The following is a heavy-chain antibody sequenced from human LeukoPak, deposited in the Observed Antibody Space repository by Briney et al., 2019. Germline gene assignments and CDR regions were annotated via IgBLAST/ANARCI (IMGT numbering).Heavy chain of an antibody. Sequence: PSETLSLTCTVSGGSISSSGYYWGWIRQPPGKGLEWIGSIYYSGTTYDNPSLKSRVTISTDTSKNQFSLKLRSVTAADTAVYYCARRDGSLTDWGQGIQVTVSS. V-gene: IGHV4-39*01. D-gene: IGHD1-26*01. CDR2: IYYSGTT. CDR3: ARRDGSLTD. CDR1: GGSISSSGYY. J-gene: IGHJ4*02.